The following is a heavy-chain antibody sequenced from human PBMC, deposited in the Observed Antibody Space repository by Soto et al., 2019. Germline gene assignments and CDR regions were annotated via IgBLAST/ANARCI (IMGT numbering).Heavy chain of an antibody. CDR1: GYSFTSYW. Sequence: GESLKISCKGSGYSFTSYWIGWVRQMPGKGLEWMGIIYPGDSDTRYSPSFQGQVTISADKSISTAYLQWSSLKASDTAMYYCARHGRITIFGVVTPFDYWGQGTLVPVSS. CDR2: IYPGDSDT. CDR3: ARHGRITIFGVVTPFDY. D-gene: IGHD3-3*01. V-gene: IGHV5-51*01. J-gene: IGHJ4*02.